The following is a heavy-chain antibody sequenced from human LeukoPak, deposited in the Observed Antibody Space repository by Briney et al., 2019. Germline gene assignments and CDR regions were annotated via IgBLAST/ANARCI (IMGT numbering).Heavy chain of an antibody. V-gene: IGHV1-24*01. J-gene: IGHJ4*02. CDR1: GYSLTDLS. Sequence: ASVKVSCKVSGYSLTDLSLHWVRQAPGKGLEWMGGFDPEDGEPIYAQKFQGRLSMTEDTSKDTGYMELRTLRSEDTALYYCAKSHGDYGLLDYWGQGTLVTVSS. CDR2: FDPEDGEP. CDR3: AKSHGDYGLLDY. D-gene: IGHD4-17*01.